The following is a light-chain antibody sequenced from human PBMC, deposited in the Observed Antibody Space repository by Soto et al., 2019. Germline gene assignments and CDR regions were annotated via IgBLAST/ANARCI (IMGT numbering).Light chain of an antibody. J-gene: IGLJ1*01. V-gene: IGLV2-14*01. CDR3: SSYTSSNTLV. CDR1: SSDIGGYNY. CDR2: EVT. Sequence: QSALTQPASVSGSPGQSITISCTGGSSDIGGYNYVSWSQQHPGKAPKLMIYEVTNRPSGVSNRFSGSKSGSTASLTISGLQAEDEADYYCSSYTSSNTLVFGTGTKVTLL.